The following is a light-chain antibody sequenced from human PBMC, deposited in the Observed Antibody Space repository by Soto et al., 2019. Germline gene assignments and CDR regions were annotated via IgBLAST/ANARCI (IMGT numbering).Light chain of an antibody. V-gene: IGKV3-15*01. CDR1: QNVYNN. CDR3: QQCRNWPLT. CDR2: DAS. Sequence: EIVMTQSPATLSVSPGEGATLSCKASQNVYNNLAWYQQRPGQPPRLLTYDASTRATGISARFSGSGYGTEITLTISSLQSEDFAVYFCQQCRNWPLTFGGGTKVEIK. J-gene: IGKJ4*01.